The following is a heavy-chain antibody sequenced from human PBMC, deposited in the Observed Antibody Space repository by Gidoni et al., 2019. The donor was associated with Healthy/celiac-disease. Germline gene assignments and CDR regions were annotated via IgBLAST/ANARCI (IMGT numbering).Heavy chain of an antibody. CDR1: GFTCSSDG. D-gene: IGHD6-13*01. V-gene: IGHV3-7*01. Sequence: EVQLVESGGGLVQPGGSLRRSCAAAGFTCSSDGMSWVRQAPGKGLAWVANIKQDGSEKSYVDSVKGRFTISRDNAKNSLYLQMNSLRAEDTAVYYCAGSIAAAGTYYYYGMDVWGQGTTVTVSS. CDR2: IKQDGSEK. J-gene: IGHJ6*02. CDR3: AGSIAAAGTYYYYGMDV.